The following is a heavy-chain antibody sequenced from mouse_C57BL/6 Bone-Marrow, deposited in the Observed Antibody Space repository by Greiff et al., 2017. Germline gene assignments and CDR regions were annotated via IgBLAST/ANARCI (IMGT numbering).Heavy chain of an antibody. D-gene: IGHD2-4*01. V-gene: IGHV5-4*01. CDR2: ISDGGSYT. Sequence: EVKLMESGGGLVKPGGSLKLSCAASGFTFRSYAMSWVRQTPEKRLAWVATISDGGSYTYYPDNVKSRFTISRDNAKNNLYLQMSHLKSEYAAMYYCARDNDDARLAYWGQGTPVTVSA. CDR3: ARDNDDARLAY. CDR1: GFTFRSYA. J-gene: IGHJ3*01.